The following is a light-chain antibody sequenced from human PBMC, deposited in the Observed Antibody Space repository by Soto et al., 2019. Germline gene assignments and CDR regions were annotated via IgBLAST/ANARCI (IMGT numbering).Light chain of an antibody. CDR3: SSDTSRSIITLML. CDR2: DVS. J-gene: IGLJ2*01. Sequence: QSALTQPASVSGSPGQSITISCTGTSDDVGHYNYVSWYQQHPGKAPKLMIYDVSNRPSGISNRFSGSKSGNTASLTISGLQPEDEADYYCSSDTSRSIITLMLFGGGTKVTV. V-gene: IGLV2-14*01. CDR1: SDDVGHYNY.